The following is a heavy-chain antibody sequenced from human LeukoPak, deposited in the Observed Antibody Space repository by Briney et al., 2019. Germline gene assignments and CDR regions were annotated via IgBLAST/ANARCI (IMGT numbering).Heavy chain of an antibody. V-gene: IGHV4-30-2*01. J-gene: IGHJ1*01. Sequence: PSETLSLTCAVSGGSISSGGYSWSWIRQPPGKGLEWIGYIYHSGSTYYNPSLKSRVTISVDTSKNQFSLKLSSVTAADTAVYYCARGGPIQLWLHWGQGTLVTVSS. D-gene: IGHD5-18*01. CDR3: ARGGPIQLWLH. CDR1: GGSISSGGYS. CDR2: IYHSGST.